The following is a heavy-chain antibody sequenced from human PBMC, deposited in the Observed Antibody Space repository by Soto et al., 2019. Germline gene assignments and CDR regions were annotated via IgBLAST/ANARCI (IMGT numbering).Heavy chain of an antibody. CDR3: AHSSLGIDDFWSGYYRLYNWFDP. Sequence: SGPTLVNPTQTLTLTCTFSGFPLSTSGVGVGWIRQPPGKALEWLALIYWNDDKRYSPSLKSRLTITKDTSKNQVVLTMTNMDPVDTATYYCAHSSLGIDDFWSGYYRLYNWFDPWGQGTLVTVSS. CDR2: IYWNDDK. J-gene: IGHJ5*02. V-gene: IGHV2-5*01. D-gene: IGHD3-3*01. CDR1: GFPLSTSGVG.